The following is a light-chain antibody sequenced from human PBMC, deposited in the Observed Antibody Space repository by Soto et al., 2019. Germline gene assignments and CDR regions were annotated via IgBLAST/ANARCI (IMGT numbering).Light chain of an antibody. CDR3: QQYYSYPPT. CDR1: QGISSY. V-gene: IGKV1-8*01. Sequence: AIRMTQSPSSFSASTGDRVTITCRASQGISSYLAWYQQKPGKAPNLLIYAASTLQIGVPSRFSGSGSGTDFTLTISCLQSEDFATYYCQQYYSYPPTFGQGTKLEIK. CDR2: AAS. J-gene: IGKJ2*01.